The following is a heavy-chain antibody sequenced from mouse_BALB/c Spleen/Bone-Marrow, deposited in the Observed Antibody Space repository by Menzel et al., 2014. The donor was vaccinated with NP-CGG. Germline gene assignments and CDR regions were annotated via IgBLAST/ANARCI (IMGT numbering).Heavy chain of an antibody. CDR2: IFPGSGST. Sequence: VKVVESGPELVKPGASVKISCKASGYSFTSYYIHWVKQRPGQGLEWIGWIFPGSGSTKYNEKFKGKATLTADTSSSTAYMQLSSLTSEDSAVYFCARIHYGSSYGYFDVWGAGTTVTVSS. J-gene: IGHJ1*01. D-gene: IGHD1-1*01. CDR3: ARIHYGSSYGYFDV. CDR1: GYSFTSYY. V-gene: IGHV1-66*01.